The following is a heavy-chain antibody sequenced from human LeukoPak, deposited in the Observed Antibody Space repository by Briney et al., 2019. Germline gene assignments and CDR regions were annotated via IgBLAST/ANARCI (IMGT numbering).Heavy chain of an antibody. CDR3: VSVEDNLDY. Sequence: GASVKVSCKASGYTFTSYGIRWVRQAPGQGLEWMGWIRAYNGNTHYAQKLQGRVTMTTDTSTSKAYMELRSLRSDDTAVYYCVSVEDNLDYWGQGTLVTVSS. J-gene: IGHJ4*02. D-gene: IGHD6-19*01. CDR1: GYTFTSYG. V-gene: IGHV1-18*01. CDR2: IRAYNGNT.